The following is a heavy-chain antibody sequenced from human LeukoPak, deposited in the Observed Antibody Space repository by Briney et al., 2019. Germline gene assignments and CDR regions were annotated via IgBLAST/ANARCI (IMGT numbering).Heavy chain of an antibody. D-gene: IGHD6-19*01. J-gene: IGHJ3*02. CDR2: INAGNGNT. CDR1: GYTFTNYA. CDR3: ARDESSGAFDI. V-gene: IGHV1-3*01. Sequence: ASVKVSCKASGYTFTNYAMQWVRQAPGQRLEWMGWINAGNGNTKYSQKFQGRVTITRDTSASTAYMELSSLRSEDTAVYYCARDESSGAFDIWGQGTMVTVSS.